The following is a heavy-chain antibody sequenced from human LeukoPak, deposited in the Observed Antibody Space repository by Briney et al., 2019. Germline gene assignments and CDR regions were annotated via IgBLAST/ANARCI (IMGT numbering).Heavy chain of an antibody. CDR1: GYSISSGYY. J-gene: IGHJ4*02. V-gene: IGHV4-38-2*01. D-gene: IGHD2-2*01. Sequence: PSETLSLTCAVSGYSISSGYYWGWIRQPPGKGLVWIGSIYHSGSTYYNPSLKSRVTISVDTSKNQFSLKLSSVTAADTAVYYCARQRYCSSTSCYPISFDYWGQGTLVTVSS. CDR3: ARQRYCSSTSCYPISFDY. CDR2: IYHSGST.